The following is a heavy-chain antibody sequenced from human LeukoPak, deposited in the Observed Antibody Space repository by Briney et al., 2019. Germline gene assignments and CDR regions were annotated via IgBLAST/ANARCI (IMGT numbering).Heavy chain of an antibody. V-gene: IGHV4-31*03. D-gene: IGHD3-10*01. CDR3: ARGYGSGSYFHPTGAFDI. CDR2: VHYTGST. J-gene: IGHJ3*02. Sequence: MTSETLSLTCTVSGDSISSGGYYWRWLRQHPGEGLEWIGYVHYTGSTYYNPSLESRITISVGTSKSQFSLRLSSVTAADTAVYYCARGYGSGSYFHPTGAFDIWGQGTTVTVSS. CDR1: GDSISSGGYY.